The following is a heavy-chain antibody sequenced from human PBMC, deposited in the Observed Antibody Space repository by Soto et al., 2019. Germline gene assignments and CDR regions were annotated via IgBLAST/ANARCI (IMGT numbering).Heavy chain of an antibody. CDR2: ISSSSSYI. CDR1: GFTFSSYS. V-gene: IGHV3-21*01. J-gene: IGHJ4*02. CDR3: AREGAYCGGDCYLSPLDYFDY. D-gene: IGHD2-21*01. Sequence: EVQLVESGGGLVKPGGSLRLSCAASGFTFSSYSMNWVRQAPGKGLEWVSSISSSSSYIYYADSVKGRFTISRDNAKNSLYLQMNGLRAEDTAVYYCAREGAYCGGDCYLSPLDYFDYWGQGTLVTVSS.